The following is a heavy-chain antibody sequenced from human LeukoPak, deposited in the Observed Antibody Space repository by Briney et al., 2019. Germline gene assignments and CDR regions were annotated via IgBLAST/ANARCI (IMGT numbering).Heavy chain of an antibody. CDR3: AKNLGPFDV. V-gene: IGHV3-23*01. D-gene: IGHD3-16*01. CDR2: IGDAGT. J-gene: IGHJ3*01. CDR1: GFTFNDFA. Sequence: GGSLRLSRAASGFTFNDFAMTWVRQAPGKGLEWVSGIGDAGTYYADSVKGRFTISRDNPKNMLYLQLNSLRAGDTAMYYCAKNLGPFDVRGQGTMVTVSS.